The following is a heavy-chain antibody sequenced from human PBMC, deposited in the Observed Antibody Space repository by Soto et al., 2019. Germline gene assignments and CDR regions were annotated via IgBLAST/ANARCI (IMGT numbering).Heavy chain of an antibody. CDR3: ARLGLPYFFDY. V-gene: IGHV4-59*08. CDR2: IYYSGST. Sequence: QVQLQESGPGLVKPSETLSLTCTVSGGSISSYYWSWIRQPPGKGLEWIGYIYYSGSTNYNPSLNSRVTISVDTSKDQFSLKLSSVTAADTAVYYCARLGLPYFFDYWGQGTLVTVSS. J-gene: IGHJ4*02. CDR1: GGSISSYY.